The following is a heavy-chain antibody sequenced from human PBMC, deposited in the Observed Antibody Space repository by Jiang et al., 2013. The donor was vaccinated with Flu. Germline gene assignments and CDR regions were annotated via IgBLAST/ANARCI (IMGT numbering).Heavy chain of an antibody. CDR3: VHRPNPKGAFDV. J-gene: IGHJ3*01. D-gene: IGHD1-14*01. CDR2: IYWNDGK. V-gene: IGHV2-5*01. CDR1: GFSLSTSELG. Sequence: TLTCTFSGFSLSTSELGVGWVRQPPGQALEYLSHIYWNDGKRYNPSLESRLTISKDTSKNQVNLTLTNVDPVDTGTYYCVHRPNPKGAFDVWGQGIMVIVSS.